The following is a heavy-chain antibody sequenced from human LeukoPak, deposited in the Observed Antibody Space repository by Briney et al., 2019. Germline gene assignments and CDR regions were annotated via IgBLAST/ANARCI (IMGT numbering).Heavy chain of an antibody. J-gene: IGHJ4*02. D-gene: IGHD3-9*01. CDR1: GVTFSSYA. Sequence: GGSLRLSCAASGVTFSSYAMSWVRQAPGKGLEWVSDISGSGGSTYYADSVKGRFTISRDNAKNSLYLQMNSLRAEDTAVYYCARVYHERYDILTDYQYFDYWGQGTLVTVSS. CDR2: ISGSGGST. CDR3: ARVYHERYDILTDYQYFDY. V-gene: IGHV3-23*01.